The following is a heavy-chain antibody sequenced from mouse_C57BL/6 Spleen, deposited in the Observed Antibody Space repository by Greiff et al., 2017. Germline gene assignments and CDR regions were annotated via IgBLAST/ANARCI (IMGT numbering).Heavy chain of an antibody. D-gene: IGHD2-12*01. Sequence: EVQRVESGGGLVKPGGSLKLSCAASGFTFSDYGMHWVRQAPEKGLEWVAYISSGSSTIYYADTVKGRFTISRDNAKNTLFLQMTSLRSEDTAMYYCARGTTHYRNWYFDVWGTGTTVTVSS. V-gene: IGHV5-17*01. CDR1: GFTFSDYG. J-gene: IGHJ1*03. CDR2: ISSGSSTI. CDR3: ARGTTHYRNWYFDV.